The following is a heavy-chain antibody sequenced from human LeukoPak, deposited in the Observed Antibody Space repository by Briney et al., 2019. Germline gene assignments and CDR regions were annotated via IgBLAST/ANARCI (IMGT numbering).Heavy chain of an antibody. Sequence: GGSLRLSCAASGFTFITYAMSWVRQAPGKGLEWVSYISSSGSTIYYADSVKGRFTISRDNAKNSLYLQMNSLRAEDTAVYYCAELGITMIGGVWGKGTTVTISS. CDR1: GFTFITYA. CDR3: AELGITMIGGV. J-gene: IGHJ6*04. CDR2: ISSSGSTI. D-gene: IGHD3-10*02. V-gene: IGHV3-48*03.